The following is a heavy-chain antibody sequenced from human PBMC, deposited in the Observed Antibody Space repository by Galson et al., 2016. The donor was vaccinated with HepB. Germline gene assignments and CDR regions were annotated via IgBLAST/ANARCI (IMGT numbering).Heavy chain of an antibody. CDR2: IYPGDSDT. D-gene: IGHD4-11*01. J-gene: IGHJ6*02. CDR1: GYSFTNYW. V-gene: IGHV5-51*01. Sequence: QSGAEVKKPGESLKISCKGSGYSFTNYWIGWVRQMSGKGLEWMGIIYPGDSDTRYSPSFQGQVTISADKSISTAYLQWSSLKASDTAMYYCARRGIDYSNPKALYGMDVWGQGTTVTVSS. CDR3: ARRGIDYSNPKALYGMDV.